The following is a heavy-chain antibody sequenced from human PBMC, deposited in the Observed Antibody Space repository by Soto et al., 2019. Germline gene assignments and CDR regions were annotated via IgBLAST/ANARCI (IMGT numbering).Heavy chain of an antibody. J-gene: IGHJ6*02. CDR1: GGSISSGGYS. V-gene: IGHV4-30-2*01. CDR2: IYHSGST. D-gene: IGHD6-25*01. Sequence: PSETLSLTCAVSGGSISSGGYSWSWIRQPPGKGLEWIGYIYHSGSTYYNPSLKSRVTISVDRSKNQFSLKLSSVTAADTAVYYCARSFIGSATFGDYYYYGMDVWGQGTTVTVSS. CDR3: ARSFIGSATFGDYYYYGMDV.